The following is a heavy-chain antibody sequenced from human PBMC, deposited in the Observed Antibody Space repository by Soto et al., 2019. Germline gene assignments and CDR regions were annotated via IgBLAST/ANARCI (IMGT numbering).Heavy chain of an antibody. J-gene: IGHJ5*02. V-gene: IGHV5-10-1*01. Sequence: GESLRIPCKGSGGSLTSYWISWVRQMPGKGLEWMGRIDPSDSYTNYSPSFQGHVTISANNSISTAYLQWSSPKASDTAMYYCARHFQCQYTAMVPFASWAQGTLVXVSS. CDR2: IDPSDSYT. CDR3: ARHFQCQYTAMVPFAS. CDR1: GGSLTSYW. D-gene: IGHD5-18*01.